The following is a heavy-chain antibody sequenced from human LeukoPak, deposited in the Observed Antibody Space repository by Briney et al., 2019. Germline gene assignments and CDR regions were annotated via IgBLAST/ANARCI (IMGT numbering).Heavy chain of an antibody. CDR3: AGENYYDSSVVDY. V-gene: IGHV4-30-4*01. J-gene: IGHJ4*02. CDR1: GGSTSRAAYY. Sequence: PSQTLCLTCTVSGGSTSRAAYYWSWVRQPPGKCLEWIGYIYYSGSTYYNPSLKSRVTISVDTSKNQFSLKLSSVTAADTAVYYCAGENYYDSSVVDYWGQGTLVTVSS. CDR2: IYYSGST. D-gene: IGHD3-22*01.